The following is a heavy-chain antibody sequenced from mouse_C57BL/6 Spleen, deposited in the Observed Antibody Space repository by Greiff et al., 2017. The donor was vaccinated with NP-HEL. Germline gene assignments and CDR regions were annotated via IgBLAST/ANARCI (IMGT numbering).Heavy chain of an antibody. CDR2: INPNNGGT. CDR3: ASLITSVDASFDF. J-gene: IGHJ2*01. Sequence: EVQLQQSGPELVKPGASVKISCKASGYTFTDYYMNWVKQSHGKSLEWIGDINPNNGGTSYNQKFKGKATLTVDKSSSTAYMELRSLSSEYSAVYCCASLITSVDASFDFWGQGTTLTVSS. CDR1: GYTFTDYY. D-gene: IGHD1-1*01. V-gene: IGHV1-26*01.